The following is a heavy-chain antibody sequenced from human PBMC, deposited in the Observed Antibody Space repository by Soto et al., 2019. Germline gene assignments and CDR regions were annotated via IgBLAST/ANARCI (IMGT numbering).Heavy chain of an antibody. J-gene: IGHJ4*02. D-gene: IGHD3-10*01. CDR1: GFTFSSYG. V-gene: IGHV3-30*18. Sequence: QVQLVESGGGVVQPGRSLSLSCAASGFTFSSYGMHWVRQAPGKGLGGVAVIIYDGSTKYYADSVKGRFTISRDNSKSTLYLQMNSLRAEDTAVYYCAKDRMGAGVRGYFDYWGQGTLVTVSS. CDR3: AKDRMGAGVRGYFDY. CDR2: IIYDGSTK.